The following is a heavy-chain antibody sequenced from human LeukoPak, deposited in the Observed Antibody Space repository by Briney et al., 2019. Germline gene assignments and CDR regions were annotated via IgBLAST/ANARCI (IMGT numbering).Heavy chain of an antibody. CDR1: GFTFSSYW. D-gene: IGHD3-22*01. V-gene: IGHV3-74*01. J-gene: IGHJ4*02. Sequence: PGGSLRLSCAASGFTFSSYWMHWVRQAPGKGLVWVSRINSDGSGTSYADSVKGRFTISRDNAKNTLYLQLISLRAEDTAVYYCAREALPYYYDSSGYYPFDYWGQGTLVTVSS. CDR2: INSDGSGT. CDR3: AREALPYYYDSSGYYPFDY.